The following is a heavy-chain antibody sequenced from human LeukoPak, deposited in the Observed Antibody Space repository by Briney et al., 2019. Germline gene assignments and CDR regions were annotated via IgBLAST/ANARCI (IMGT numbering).Heavy chain of an antibody. CDR1: GFTFEDYG. D-gene: IGHD3-10*02. V-gene: IGHV3-21*01. CDR3: AELGITMIGGV. Sequence: GGSLRLSCAVSGFTFEDYGMSWVRQAPGKALEWVSSITSSGTYIFYADSVKGRFTISRDNAKNSLYLQMNSLRAEDTAVYYCAELGITMIGGVWGKGTTVTISS. CDR2: ITSSGTYI. J-gene: IGHJ6*04.